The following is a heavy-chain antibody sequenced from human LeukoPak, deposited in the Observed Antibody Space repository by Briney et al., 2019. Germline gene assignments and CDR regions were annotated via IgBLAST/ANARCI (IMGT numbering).Heavy chain of an antibody. Sequence: GGSQRLSCAASGFTFNSYWMHWVRQAPGKGLVWVSRINSDGSITNYADSVKGRFTISRDNAENTLYLQMSSLRAEDTAVYYCTRDIGVTAWGEWNYWGQGTLVTVSS. J-gene: IGHJ4*02. V-gene: IGHV3-74*01. CDR2: INSDGSIT. CDR1: GFTFNSYW. D-gene: IGHD2-15*01. CDR3: TRDIGVTAWGEWNY.